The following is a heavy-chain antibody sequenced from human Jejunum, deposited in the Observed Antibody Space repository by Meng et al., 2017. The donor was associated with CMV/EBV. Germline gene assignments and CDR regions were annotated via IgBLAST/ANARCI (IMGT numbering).Heavy chain of an antibody. CDR2: INAYNGDT. CDR3: ARVEVGITSGDY. V-gene: IGHV1-18*01. J-gene: IGHJ4*02. CDR1: GYTCTNYG. D-gene: IGHD1-26*01. Sequence: QAQMVQGGGEVKKPGASVKVSCKASGYTCTNYGITWVRQAPGQGLEWMGWINAYNGDTNYAQTLQGRVTMTTDTSTSTAYMELRSLRSDDTAVYYCARVEVGITSGDYWGQGTLVTVSS.